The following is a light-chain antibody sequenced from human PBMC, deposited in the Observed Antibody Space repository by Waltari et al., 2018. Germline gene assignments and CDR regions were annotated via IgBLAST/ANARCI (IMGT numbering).Light chain of an antibody. J-gene: IGLJ3*02. CDR1: SSDIGRYDI. CDR2: DVS. CDR3: CSYAGNYVWV. V-gene: IGLV2-23*02. Sequence: QSALTQPAAVSGSPGQSVTISCPGASSDIGRYDIVPWYQQHPANAPKLVISDVSKRPSGGADRVSGSKSGGTASLTISGLQFEDEADYYCCSYAGNYVWVFGGGTRLTVL.